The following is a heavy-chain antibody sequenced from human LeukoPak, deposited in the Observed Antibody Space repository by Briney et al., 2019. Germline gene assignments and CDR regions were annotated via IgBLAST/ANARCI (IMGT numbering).Heavy chain of an antibody. V-gene: IGHV4-39*01. D-gene: IGHD6-13*01. Sequence: SETLSLTCTVSGGSISSSSYYWGWIRQPPGKGLEWIGSIYYSGSTYYNPSLKSRVTISVDTSKNQFSLKLSSVTAADAAVYYCARLGIAAAGTDYWGQGTLVTVSS. J-gene: IGHJ4*02. CDR1: GGSISSSSYY. CDR3: ARLGIAAAGTDY. CDR2: IYYSGST.